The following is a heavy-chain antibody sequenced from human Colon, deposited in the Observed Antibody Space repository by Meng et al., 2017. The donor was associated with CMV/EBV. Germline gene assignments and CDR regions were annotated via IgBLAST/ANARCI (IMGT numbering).Heavy chain of an antibody. D-gene: IGHD6-13*01. J-gene: IGHJ4*02. CDR1: GYTFTANH. Sequence: QVQLVQSGTEGKKPGASVKVSCKTSGYTFTANHLHWVRQAPGQGLEWMGWIYPQDGGTYFAQKFQDRVTLTRDTSITTAYMELSGLTSVDTAIYYCVRESWYFDFWGEGTLVTVSS. CDR3: VRESWYFDF. CDR2: IYPQDGGT. V-gene: IGHV1-2*02.